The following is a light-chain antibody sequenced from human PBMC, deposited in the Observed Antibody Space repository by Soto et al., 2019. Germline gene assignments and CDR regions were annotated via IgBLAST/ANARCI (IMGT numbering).Light chain of an antibody. CDR3: QQYGDSPLT. CDR2: GAS. Sequence: VLTQSPGTLSLSPGERATLSCRASQNVSGNFLAWYQQIPGQTPRLLIYGASSRATGIPERISGSGSGTDFTLTINRLEPEDFAVYYCQQYGDSPLTFGGGTKLEMK. J-gene: IGKJ4*01. V-gene: IGKV3-20*01. CDR1: QNVSGNF.